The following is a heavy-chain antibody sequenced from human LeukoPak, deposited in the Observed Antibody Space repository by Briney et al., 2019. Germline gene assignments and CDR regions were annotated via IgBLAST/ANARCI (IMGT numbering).Heavy chain of an antibody. V-gene: IGHV1-69*13. D-gene: IGHD1-26*01. Sequence: GASVKVSCKASGGTFSSYAISWVRQAPGQGLEWMGGIIPIFGTANYAQKFQGRVTITADGSTSTAYMELSSLRSEDTAVYYCARVGGSGSPSHDYWGQGTLVTVSS. CDR3: ARVGGSGSPSHDY. J-gene: IGHJ4*02. CDR2: IIPIFGTA. CDR1: GGTFSSYA.